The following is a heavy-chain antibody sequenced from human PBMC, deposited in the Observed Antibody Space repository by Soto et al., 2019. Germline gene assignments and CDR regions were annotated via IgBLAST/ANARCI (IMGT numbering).Heavy chain of an antibody. Sequence: SGPTLVNPTQTLTLNCTFSGFSLSTSGMCVSWIRQPPGKALEWLALIDWDDDKYYSTSLKTRLTISKDTSKNQVVLTMTSMDPVDTATYYCARIIEDSSGPAPFDYWGQGTLVTVSS. CDR1: GFSLSTSGMC. CDR3: ARIIEDSSGPAPFDY. J-gene: IGHJ4*02. CDR2: IDWDDDK. V-gene: IGHV2-70*01. D-gene: IGHD6-19*01.